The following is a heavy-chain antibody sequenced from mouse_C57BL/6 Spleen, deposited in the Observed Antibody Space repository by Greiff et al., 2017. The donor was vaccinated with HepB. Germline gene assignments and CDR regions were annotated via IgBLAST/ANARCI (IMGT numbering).Heavy chain of an antibody. J-gene: IGHJ4*01. Sequence: VQLQQPGAELVKPGASVKVSCKASGYTFTSYWMHWVKQRPGQGLEWIGRIHPSDSDTNYNQKFKGKATLTVDKSSSTAYMQLSSLTSEDSAVYYCAIRIYYGNPYAMDYWGQGTSVTVSS. D-gene: IGHD2-1*01. CDR3: AIRIYYGNPYAMDY. CDR1: GYTFTSYW. CDR2: IHPSDSDT. V-gene: IGHV1-74*01.